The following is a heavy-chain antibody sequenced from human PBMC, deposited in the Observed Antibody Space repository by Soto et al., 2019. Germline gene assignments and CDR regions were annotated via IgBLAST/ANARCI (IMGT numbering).Heavy chain of an antibody. D-gene: IGHD3-9*01. V-gene: IGHV3-7*01. J-gene: IGHJ6*03. CDR1: GFTFSSYW. CDR2: IKQDGSEK. CDR3: ASTLLDYDILTGYFYYYYMDV. Sequence: GGSLRLSCAASGFTFSSYWMSWVRQAPGKGLEWVANIKQDGSEKYYVDSVKGRFTISRDNAKNSLYLQMNSLRAEDTAVYYCASTLLDYDILTGYFYYYYMDVWGKGTTVTVSS.